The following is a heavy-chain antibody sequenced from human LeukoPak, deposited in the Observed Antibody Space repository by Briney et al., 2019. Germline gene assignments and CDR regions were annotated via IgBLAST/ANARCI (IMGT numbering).Heavy chain of an antibody. Sequence: GASVKVSCKASGYTFTSYGISWVRQAPGQGLEWMGWISAYNGNTNYAQKLQGRVTMTTDTSTSTAYMELRSLRSDDTAVYSCARATLGPYYDSSGLFDYWGQGTLVTVSS. CDR3: ARATLGPYYDSSGLFDY. CDR1: GYTFTSYG. D-gene: IGHD3-22*01. V-gene: IGHV1-18*01. J-gene: IGHJ4*02. CDR2: ISAYNGNT.